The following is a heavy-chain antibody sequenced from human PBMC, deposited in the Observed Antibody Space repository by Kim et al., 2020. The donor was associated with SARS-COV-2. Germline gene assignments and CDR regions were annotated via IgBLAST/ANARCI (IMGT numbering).Heavy chain of an antibody. D-gene: IGHD6-6*01. J-gene: IGHJ4*02. Sequence: YAQKFQGRVTITADESTSTAYMELSSLRSEDTAVYYCARDLKYSSSSFGYWGQGTLVTVSS. V-gene: IGHV1-69*01. CDR3: ARDLKYSSSSFGY.